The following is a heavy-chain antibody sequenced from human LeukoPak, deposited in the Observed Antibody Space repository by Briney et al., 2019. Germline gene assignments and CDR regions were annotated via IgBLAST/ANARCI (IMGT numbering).Heavy chain of an antibody. CDR2: IYSGGST. Sequence: GGSLRLSCAASGFTVSSNYMSWVRQAPGKGLEWVSVIYSGGSTYYADSVKGRFTISRDNSKNTLYLQMNSLRAEDTAVYYCARASYYYDSSGWALPLVYWGQGTLVTVSS. J-gene: IGHJ4*02. CDR3: ARASYYYDSSGWALPLVY. CDR1: GFTVSSNY. V-gene: IGHV3-66*01. D-gene: IGHD3-22*01.